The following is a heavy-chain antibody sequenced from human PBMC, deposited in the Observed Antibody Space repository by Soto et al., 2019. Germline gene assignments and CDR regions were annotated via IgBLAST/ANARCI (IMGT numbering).Heavy chain of an antibody. CDR1: GGSISSSSYY. J-gene: IGHJ5*02. Sequence: SETLSLTCTVSGGSISSSSYYWGWIRQPPGKGLEWIGSIYYSGSTYYNPSLKSRVTISVDTSKNQFSLKLSSVTAADTAVYYCARHGIAAAKTGWFDPWGQGTLVTVSS. V-gene: IGHV4-39*01. D-gene: IGHD6-13*01. CDR2: IYYSGST. CDR3: ARHGIAAAKTGWFDP.